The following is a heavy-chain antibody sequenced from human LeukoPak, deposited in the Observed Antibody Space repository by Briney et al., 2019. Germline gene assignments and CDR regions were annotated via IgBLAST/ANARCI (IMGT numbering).Heavy chain of an antibody. J-gene: IGHJ4*02. V-gene: IGHV4-34*01. CDR2: INHSGTT. CDR3: ARRSRRTYPDH. Sequence: SETLSLTCAVFGGSFSDYFWTWIRQPPGKGLEWIGGINHSGTTHYNPSLESRVSISVDTSKNQFSLRLSSVTAADTAVYYCARRSRRTYPDHWGQGTLVTVSS. CDR1: GGSFSDYF.